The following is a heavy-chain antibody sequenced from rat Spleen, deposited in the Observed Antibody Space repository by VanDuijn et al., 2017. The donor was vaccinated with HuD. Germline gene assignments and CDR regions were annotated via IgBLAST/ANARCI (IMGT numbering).Heavy chain of an antibody. Sequence: EVQLVESDGGLVQPGRSMKLSCAASGFTFSNYYMAWVRQAPTKGLEWVASISTGGGNTYYRDSVKGRFTISRDNAKSSLYLQMDSLRSEDTATYYCTTEYYDGYYHDVMDAWGQGASVTVSS. CDR3: TTEYYDGYYHDVMDA. J-gene: IGHJ4*01. CDR1: GFTFSNYY. D-gene: IGHD1-12*03. CDR2: ISTGGGNT. V-gene: IGHV5-25*01.